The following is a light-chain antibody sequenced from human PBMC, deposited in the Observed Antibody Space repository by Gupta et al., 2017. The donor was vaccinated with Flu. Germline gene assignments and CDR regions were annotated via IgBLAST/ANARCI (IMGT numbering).Light chain of an antibody. CDR3: QQLSNWPLT. V-gene: IGKV3-11*01. Sequence: GERATLSCRDSQSVSSYLAWYQQKPGQAPRLLIYDASNRATGIPARFSGSGSGTDFTLTISSLEPEDFAVYYCQQLSNWPLTFGQGTRLEIK. J-gene: IGKJ5*01. CDR1: QSVSSY. CDR2: DAS.